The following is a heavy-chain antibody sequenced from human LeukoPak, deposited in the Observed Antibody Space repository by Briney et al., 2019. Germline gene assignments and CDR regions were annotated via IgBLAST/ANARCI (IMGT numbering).Heavy chain of an antibody. Sequence: SVKVSCKASGGTFSSYTISWVRQAPGQGLEWMGRIIPILGIANYAQEFQGRVTITADKSTSTAYMELSSLRSEDTAVYYCARESPSSSWTFDYWGQGTLVTVSS. CDR3: ARESPSSSWTFDY. CDR2: IIPILGIA. J-gene: IGHJ4*02. D-gene: IGHD6-13*01. CDR1: GGTFSSYT. V-gene: IGHV1-69*04.